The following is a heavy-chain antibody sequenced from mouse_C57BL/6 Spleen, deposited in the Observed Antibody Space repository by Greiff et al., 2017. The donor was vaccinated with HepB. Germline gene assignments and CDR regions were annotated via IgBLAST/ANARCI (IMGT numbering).Heavy chain of an antibody. D-gene: IGHD2-1*01. V-gene: IGHV3-6*01. CDR3: ARGGGNYLFAY. CDR2: ISYDGSN. Sequence: EVKLMESGPGLVKPSQSLSLTCSVTGYSITSGYYWNWIRQFPGNQLEWMGYISYDGSNNYNPSLKNRISITRDTSKNQFFLKLNSVTTEDTATYYCARGGGNYLFAYWGQGTLVTVSA. J-gene: IGHJ3*01. CDR1: GYSITSGYY.